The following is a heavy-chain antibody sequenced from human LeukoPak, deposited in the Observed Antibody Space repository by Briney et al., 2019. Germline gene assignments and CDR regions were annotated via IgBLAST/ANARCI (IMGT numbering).Heavy chain of an antibody. CDR3: ARSKAVDY. D-gene: IGHD6-25*01. CDR1: GFTFGTYA. CDR2: ISSSSSYI. J-gene: IGHJ4*02. Sequence: PGGSLRLSCAASGFTFGTYAMNWVRQAPGKGLEWVSSISSSSSYIYYADSVKGRFTISRDNAKNSLYLQMNSLRAEDTAVYYCARSKAVDYWGQGTLVTVSS. V-gene: IGHV3-21*01.